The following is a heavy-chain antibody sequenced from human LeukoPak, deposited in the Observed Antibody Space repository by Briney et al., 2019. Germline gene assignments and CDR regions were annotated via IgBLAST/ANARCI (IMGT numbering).Heavy chain of an antibody. CDR2: IWSDGSNR. D-gene: IGHD4-11*01. CDR3: AKDAQRGCDYSNSLDN. V-gene: IGHV3-33*06. CDR1: GFTFSHYG. Sequence: GRSLRLSCATSGFTFSHYGMHWVRQAPGEGLEWVAVIWSDGSNRYYGDPVKGRFTISRDNFQRTVYLQMNSLRAEDTAVYYCAKDAQRGCDYSNSLDNWGQGALGTVSS. J-gene: IGHJ4*02.